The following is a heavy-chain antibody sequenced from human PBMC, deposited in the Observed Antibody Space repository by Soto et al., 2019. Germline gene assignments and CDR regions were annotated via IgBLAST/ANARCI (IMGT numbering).Heavy chain of an antibody. CDR1: GYTFTGYY. J-gene: IGHJ4*02. Sequence: ASVKVSCKASGYTFTGYYMHWVRQAPGQGLEWMGWINPNSGGTNYAQKFQGRVTMTRDTSISTAYMELRRLRSDDTAVYYCAREGVVDIVATIRGFDYWGQGTMVTVYS. V-gene: IGHV1-2*02. CDR3: AREGVVDIVATIRGFDY. CDR2: INPNSGGT. D-gene: IGHD5-12*01.